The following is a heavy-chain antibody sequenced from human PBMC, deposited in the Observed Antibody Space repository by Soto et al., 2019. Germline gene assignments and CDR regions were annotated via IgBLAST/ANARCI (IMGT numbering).Heavy chain of an antibody. CDR3: TRAMPTQYGDAFDI. Sequence: EVQLVESGGGLVQPGGSLRLSCAASGFSFSAFSMNWVRQAPGKGLEWLSYISSSSTTYCADSVKGRFTISRDNAKNSLYLQMNSLRDEDTAVYYCTRAMPTQYGDAFDIWGQGTMVTVSS. J-gene: IGHJ3*02. V-gene: IGHV3-48*02. CDR1: GFSFSAFS. D-gene: IGHD2-2*01. CDR2: ISSSSTT.